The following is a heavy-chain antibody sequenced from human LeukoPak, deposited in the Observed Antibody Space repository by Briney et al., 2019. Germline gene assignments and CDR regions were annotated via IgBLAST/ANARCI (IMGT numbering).Heavy chain of an antibody. CDR3: ANDLGWIQLNLG. V-gene: IGHV3-23*01. Sequence: GGSLRLSCAASGLTFTNYAMTWVRQAPGKGLEWVSAISGGGADTYYADSVKGRFTISRDNSRNTVYLQMNSLRAEDTAVYYCANDLGWIQLNLGRGQGTLVTVSS. D-gene: IGHD5-18*01. CDR1: GLTFTNYA. CDR2: ISGGGADT. J-gene: IGHJ4*02.